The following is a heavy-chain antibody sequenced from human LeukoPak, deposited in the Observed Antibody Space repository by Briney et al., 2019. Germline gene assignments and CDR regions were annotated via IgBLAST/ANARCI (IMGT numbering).Heavy chain of an antibody. D-gene: IGHD3-10*01. V-gene: IGHV1-18*01. CDR2: MSPYNGNA. Sequence: GASVKVSCKASGYTFTSYGISWVRQAPGQGLEWMGWMSPYNGNADYAQNLQDRVIMTTDTSTSTAYMELRSLRSEDTAVYYCATGPLGGSYLEYYFDYWGQGTLVTVSS. J-gene: IGHJ4*02. CDR1: GYTFTSYG. CDR3: ATGPLGGSYLEYYFDY.